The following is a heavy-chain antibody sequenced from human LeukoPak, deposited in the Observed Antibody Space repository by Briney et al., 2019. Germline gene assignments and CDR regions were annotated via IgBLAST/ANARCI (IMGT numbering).Heavy chain of an antibody. V-gene: IGHV4-59*01. J-gene: IGHJ3*02. D-gene: IGHD1-1*01. CDR3: ARDTHNWSDRAFDI. CDR1: GGSISSYY. Sequence: PSETLSLTCTVSGGSISSYYWSWIRQPPGKGLEWIGYIYYSGSTNYNPSLKSRVTISVDTSKNQFSLKLSSVTAADTAVYYCARDTHNWSDRAFDIWGQGTMVTVSS. CDR2: IYYSGST.